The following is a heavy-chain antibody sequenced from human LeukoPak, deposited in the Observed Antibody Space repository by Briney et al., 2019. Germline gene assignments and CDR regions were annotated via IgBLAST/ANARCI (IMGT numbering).Heavy chain of an antibody. Sequence: GGSLRLSCAASGFTFSSYSMNWVRQAPGKGLEWVSSISSSSSYIYCADSVKGRFTISRDNAKNSLYLQMNSLRAEETAVYYCARGRYFALDVWGQGTTVTVSS. D-gene: IGHD2/OR15-2a*01. CDR3: ARGRYFALDV. CDR2: ISSSSSYI. CDR1: GFTFSSYS. J-gene: IGHJ6*02. V-gene: IGHV3-21*01.